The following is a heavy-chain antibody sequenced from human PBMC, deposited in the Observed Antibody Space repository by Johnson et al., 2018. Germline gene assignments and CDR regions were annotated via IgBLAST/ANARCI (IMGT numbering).Heavy chain of an antibody. CDR1: GGSFSNYA. CDR3: ARDRDGYNHAFDV. V-gene: IGHV1-69*01. J-gene: IGHJ3*01. D-gene: IGHD5-24*01. CDR2: VIPIFDTT. Sequence: VQLVESGAEVKKPGSSXKVSCKASGGSFSNYAINWVRQAPGQGLEWLGGVIPIFDTTNYAQKFQGRVTIAPDESTTTAYMELNRLRAEDTAVYYCARDRDGYNHAFDVWGQGTMVTVSS.